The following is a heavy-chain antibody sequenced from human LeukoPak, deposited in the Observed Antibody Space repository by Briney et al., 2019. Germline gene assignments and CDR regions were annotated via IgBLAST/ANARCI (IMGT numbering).Heavy chain of an antibody. CDR2: IYYSGST. D-gene: IGHD6-19*01. Sequence: SETLSLTCTVSGGSISSYYWSWIRQPPGKGLEWIGYIYYSGSTNYNPSLKSRVTISVDTSKNQFSLKLNSVTAADTAVYYCARHIAVSYDAFDLWGRGTMVTVSS. CDR1: GGSISSYY. CDR3: ARHIAVSYDAFDL. J-gene: IGHJ3*01. V-gene: IGHV4-59*08.